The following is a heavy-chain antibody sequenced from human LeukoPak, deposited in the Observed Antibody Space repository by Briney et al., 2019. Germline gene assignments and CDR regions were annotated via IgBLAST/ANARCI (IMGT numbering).Heavy chain of an antibody. D-gene: IGHD3-10*01. CDR3: ARDIGRGRGALDY. Sequence: GGSLRLSCAASGFTFSSYGMHWVRQAPGKGLEWVAVIWYDGSNKYYADSVKGRFTISRDNSKNTLYLQMNSLRAEDTAVYYCARDIGRGRGALDYWGQGTLVTVSS. V-gene: IGHV3-33*01. CDR1: GFTFSSYG. CDR2: IWYDGSNK. J-gene: IGHJ4*02.